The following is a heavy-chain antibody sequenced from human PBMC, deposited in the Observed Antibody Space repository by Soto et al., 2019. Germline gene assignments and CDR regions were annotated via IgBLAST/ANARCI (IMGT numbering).Heavy chain of an antibody. J-gene: IGHJ3*02. D-gene: IGHD3-16*01. CDR2: IGPSDSYA. Sequence: PGESLKISCKASGYNFANFWITWVRQMPGKGLEWMGGIGPSDSYARYSPSFQGHVTISIDKSIGTAFLQWRSLKASDTAMYYCAGPDIRHSSPGGDAFHIWGQGTKVTVSS. CDR3: AGPDIRHSSPGGDAFHI. CDR1: GYNFANFW. V-gene: IGHV5-10-1*01.